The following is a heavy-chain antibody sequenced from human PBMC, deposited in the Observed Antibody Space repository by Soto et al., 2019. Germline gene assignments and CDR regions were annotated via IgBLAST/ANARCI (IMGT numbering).Heavy chain of an antibody. CDR1: GFTFSSYG. Sequence: QVQLVESGGGVVQPGRSLRLSCAASGFTFSSYGMHWVRQAPGKGLEWVAVIWYDGSNKYYADSVKGRFTISRDNSKNTLYLQMNSLRAEDTAVYYCARETDPEGYCTNGVCSDYWGQGTLVTVSS. D-gene: IGHD2-8*01. J-gene: IGHJ4*02. CDR3: ARETDPEGYCTNGVCSDY. V-gene: IGHV3-33*01. CDR2: IWYDGSNK.